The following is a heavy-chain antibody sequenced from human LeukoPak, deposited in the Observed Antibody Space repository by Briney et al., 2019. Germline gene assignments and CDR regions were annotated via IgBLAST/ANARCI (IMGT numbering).Heavy chain of an antibody. J-gene: IGHJ4*02. V-gene: IGHV3-66*01. CDR3: ARDVPKVGAAAGV. CDR1: GFTVSSNY. D-gene: IGHD6-13*01. Sequence: GGSLRLSCAASGFTVSSNYMTWVRQAPGKGLEWVSDIYSGGSTYYADSVKGRFTISRDNSKNTLYLQVNSLRAEDTAMYYCARDVPKVGAAAGVWGQGTLVTVSS. CDR2: IYSGGST.